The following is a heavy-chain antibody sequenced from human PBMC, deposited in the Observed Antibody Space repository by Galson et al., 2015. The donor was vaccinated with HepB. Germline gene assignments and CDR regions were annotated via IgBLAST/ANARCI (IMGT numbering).Heavy chain of an antibody. D-gene: IGHD3-9*01. CDR2: ISSSSSYI. Sequence: SLRLSCAASGFTFSSYSMNWVRQAPGKGLEWVSSISSSSSYIYYADSVKGRFTISRDNAKNSLYLQMNSLRAEDTAVYYCARGRILTLYGMDVWGQGTTVTVSS. J-gene: IGHJ6*02. V-gene: IGHV3-21*01. CDR1: GFTFSSYS. CDR3: ARGRILTLYGMDV.